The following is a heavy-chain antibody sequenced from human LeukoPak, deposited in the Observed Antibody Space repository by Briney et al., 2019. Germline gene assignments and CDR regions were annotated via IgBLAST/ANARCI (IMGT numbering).Heavy chain of an antibody. CDR2: ISYDGSNK. CDR1: GFTFSSYA. V-gene: IGHV3-30*18. D-gene: IGHD3-10*01. CDR3: AKNRMVRGAIASFDY. Sequence: GGSLRLSCAASGFTFSSYAMHWVRQAPGKGLEWVAVISYDGSNKYYADSVKGRFTISRDNSKNTLYLQMNSLRAEDTAVYYCAKNRMVRGAIASFDYWGQGTLVTVSS. J-gene: IGHJ4*02.